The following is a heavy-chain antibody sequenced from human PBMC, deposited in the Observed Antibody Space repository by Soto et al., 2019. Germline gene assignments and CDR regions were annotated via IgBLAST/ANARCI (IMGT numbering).Heavy chain of an antibody. CDR2: IYYSGST. Sequence: SETLSLTCTVSGGSISSYYWSWIRQPPGKGLEWIGYIYYSGSTNYNPSLKSRVTLSVDTSKNQFSLKLSSVTAADTAVYFCARNSPEYLLLSGVYYYYYYYMDVWGKGTTLTVSS. CDR3: ARNSPEYLLLSGVYYYYYYYMDV. V-gene: IGHV4-59*01. CDR1: GGSISSYY. J-gene: IGHJ6*03. D-gene: IGHD2-2*01.